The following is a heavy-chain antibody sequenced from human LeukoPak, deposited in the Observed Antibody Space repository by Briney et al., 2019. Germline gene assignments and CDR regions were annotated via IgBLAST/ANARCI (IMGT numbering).Heavy chain of an antibody. CDR3: ARSGGGYDWPPYYYYGMDV. CDR1: GGSISSYY. Sequence: SETLSLTCTVSGGSISSYYWSWIRQPPGKGLEWIGYIYYSGSTNYNPSLKSRVTISVDTSKNQFSLKLSSVTAADTAVYYCARSGGGYDWPPYYYYGMDVWGQGTTVTVSS. D-gene: IGHD5-12*01. CDR2: IYYSGST. J-gene: IGHJ6*02. V-gene: IGHV4-59*01.